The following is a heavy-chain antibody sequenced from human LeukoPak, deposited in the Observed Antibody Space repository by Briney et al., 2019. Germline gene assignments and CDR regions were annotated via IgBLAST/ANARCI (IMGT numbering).Heavy chain of an antibody. D-gene: IGHD2-15*01. CDR1: GFTFSSYS. J-gene: IGHJ4*02. CDR2: ISSSSSYI. V-gene: IGHV3-21*01. Sequence: GSLRLSCAASGFTFSSYSMNWVRQAPGKWLEWVSSISSSSSYIYYADSVKGRFTISRDNAKNSLYLQMNSLRAEDTAVYYCARRYCSGGRCPNYFDYWGQGTLVTVFS. CDR3: ARRYCSGGRCPNYFDY.